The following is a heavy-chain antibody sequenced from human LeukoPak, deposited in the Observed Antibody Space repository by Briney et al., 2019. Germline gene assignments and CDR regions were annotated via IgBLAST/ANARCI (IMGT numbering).Heavy chain of an antibody. CDR3: AKILPVMITEGGVSVIDYFDN. Sequence: GGSLRLSCAASGFTFSSYGMSWVRQAPGKGLEWASAISGSGGRNYYAVSVKGRSTIPRDNSKNTLYLQMSSLRAEDRAVYYWAKILPVMITEGGVSVIDYFDNWGQGTLVTVSS. V-gene: IGHV3-23*01. CDR2: ISGSGGRN. D-gene: IGHD3-16*02. J-gene: IGHJ4*02. CDR1: GFTFSSYG.